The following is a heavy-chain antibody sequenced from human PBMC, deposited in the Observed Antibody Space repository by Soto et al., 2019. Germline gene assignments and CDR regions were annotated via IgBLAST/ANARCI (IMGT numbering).Heavy chain of an antibody. CDR2: IWYDGSNK. Sequence: GGSLRLSCAASGFTFSSYGMHWVRQAPGKGLEWVAVIWYDGSNKYYADSVKGRFTISRDNSKNTLYLQMNSLRAEDTAVYYCAREHNPKVDTAMVPAGMDVWGQGTTVTVSS. D-gene: IGHD5-18*01. CDR1: GFTFSSYG. J-gene: IGHJ6*02. CDR3: AREHNPKVDTAMVPAGMDV. V-gene: IGHV3-33*01.